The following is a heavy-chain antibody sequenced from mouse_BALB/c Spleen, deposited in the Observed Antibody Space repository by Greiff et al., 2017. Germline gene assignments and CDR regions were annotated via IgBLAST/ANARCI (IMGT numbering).Heavy chain of an antibody. CDR2: IRNKANGYTT. V-gene: IGHV7-3*02. CDR3: ARVYYRYDGAMDY. Sequence: EVQRVESGGGLVQPGGSLRLSCATSGFTFTDYYMSWVRQPPGKALEWLGFIRNKANGYTTEYSASVKGRFTISRDNSQSILYLQMNTLRAEDSATYYCARVYYRYDGAMDYWGQGTSVTVSS. D-gene: IGHD2-14*01. J-gene: IGHJ4*01. CDR1: GFTFTDYY.